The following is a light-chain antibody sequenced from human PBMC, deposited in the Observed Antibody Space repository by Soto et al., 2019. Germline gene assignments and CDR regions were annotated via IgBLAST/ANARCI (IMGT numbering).Light chain of an antibody. J-gene: IGKJ1*01. CDR1: QDISNY. CDR2: DAS. V-gene: IGKV1-33*01. Sequence: DIQMTQSPSSLSASVGDRVTITCQASQDISNYLNWYQQKPGKAPKLLIYDASNLETGVPSRFSGSGSGTEFTLTISSLQPDDFATYYCQHYNSYSEVFGQGTKVDIK. CDR3: QHYNSYSEV.